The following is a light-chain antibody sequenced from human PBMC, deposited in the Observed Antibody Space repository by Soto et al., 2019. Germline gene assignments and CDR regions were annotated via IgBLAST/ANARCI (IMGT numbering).Light chain of an antibody. CDR1: QGISSY. V-gene: IGKV1-8*01. J-gene: IGKJ5*01. Sequence: IRMTQSPSSLSASTGDRVTITCRSSQGISSYLAWYQQKPGKAPKLLIYAASTLQSGVPSRFSGSGSGTDFPLTISCLQSEDFATYYCQQYYSYPITFGQGTRLEIK. CDR2: AAS. CDR3: QQYYSYPIT.